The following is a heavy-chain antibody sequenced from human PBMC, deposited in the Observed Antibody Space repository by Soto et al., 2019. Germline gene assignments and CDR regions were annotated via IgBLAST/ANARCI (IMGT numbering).Heavy chain of an antibody. Sequence: PGGSLRLSCAASGFTFSSYAMSWVRQAPGEGLEWVSAISGSGGSTYYADSVKGRFTISRDNSKNTLYLQMNSLRAEDTAVYYCAKASLWFGEFPHYYMDVWGKGTTVTVSS. CDR2: ISGSGGST. D-gene: IGHD3-10*01. V-gene: IGHV3-23*01. CDR1: GFTFSSYA. J-gene: IGHJ6*03. CDR3: AKASLWFGEFPHYYMDV.